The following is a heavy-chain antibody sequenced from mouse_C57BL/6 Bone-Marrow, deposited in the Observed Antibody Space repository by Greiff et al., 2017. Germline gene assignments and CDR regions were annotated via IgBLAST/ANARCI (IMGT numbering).Heavy chain of an antibody. J-gene: IGHJ4*01. V-gene: IGHV1-18*01. CDR3: ASGGVHDYGGGYYALDY. D-gene: IGHD2-4*01. Sequence: VQLQQSGPELVKPGASVKIPCKASGYTFTDYNMDWVKQSHGKSLEWIGDINPNNGGTIYNQKFKGKATLTVDTSASTAYMELRSLTSEDTAVYYCASGGVHDYGGGYYALDYWGQGTSVTVSS. CDR1: GYTFTDYN. CDR2: INPNNGGT.